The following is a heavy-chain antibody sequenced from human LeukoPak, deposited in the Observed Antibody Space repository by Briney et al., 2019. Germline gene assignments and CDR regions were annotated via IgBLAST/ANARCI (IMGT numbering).Heavy chain of an antibody. CDR3: AKGYCRGNSCYDDRGAFDY. CDR2: IYYSGST. J-gene: IGHJ4*02. CDR1: GGSMRSYY. V-gene: IGHV4-59*01. Sequence: SETLSLTCTVSGGSMRSYYWSWIRQPPGKGLEWIGYIYYSGSTNYNPSLKSRVTISVDTSKNQFSLKLSAVTAADTAVYYCAKGYCRGNSCYDDRGAFDYWGQGTLVTVSS. D-gene: IGHD2-2*01.